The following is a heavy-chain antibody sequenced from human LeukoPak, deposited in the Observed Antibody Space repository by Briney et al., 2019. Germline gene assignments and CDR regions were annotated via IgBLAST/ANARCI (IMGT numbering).Heavy chain of an antibody. CDR3: ARHGRALGHYYFDY. Sequence: GESLKISCKGSGYSFTSYWISWVRQLPGKGLEWMGRIDPSDSYTNYSPSFQGHVTISADKSISTAYLQWSSLKASDTAMYHCARHGRALGHYYFDYWGQGTLVTVSS. J-gene: IGHJ4*02. V-gene: IGHV5-10-1*01. CDR1: GYSFTSYW. D-gene: IGHD3-3*02. CDR2: IDPSDSYT.